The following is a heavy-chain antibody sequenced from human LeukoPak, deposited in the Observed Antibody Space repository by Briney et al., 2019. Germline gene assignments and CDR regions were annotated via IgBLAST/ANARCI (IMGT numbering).Heavy chain of an antibody. CDR1: RGSMTNYY. D-gene: IGHD3-16*01. Sequence: PSETLSLTCSVSRGSMTNYYWTWIRQPPGRGLEWIGSLFYSGSPNANPSLQSRLTMSVGTSKNQFSLRLTSVTAADTALYFCARGGPRWLDPWGQGTLVIVSS. J-gene: IGHJ5*02. CDR2: LFYSGSP. CDR3: ARGGPRWLDP. V-gene: IGHV4-59*01.